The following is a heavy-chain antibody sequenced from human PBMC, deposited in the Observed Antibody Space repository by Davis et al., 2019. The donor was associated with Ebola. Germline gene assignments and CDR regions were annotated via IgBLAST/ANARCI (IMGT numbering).Heavy chain of an antibody. V-gene: IGHV4-39*07. CDR1: GGSINSDY. Sequence: PSETLSLTCTVSGGSINSDYWGWIRQPPGKGLEWIGSIYYSGSTYYNPSLKSRVTISVDTSKNQFSLKLSSVTAADTAVYYCARDQGYYYDSSGYSAMYYFDYWGQGTLVTVSS. CDR3: ARDQGYYYDSSGYSAMYYFDY. D-gene: IGHD3-22*01. J-gene: IGHJ4*02. CDR2: IYYSGST.